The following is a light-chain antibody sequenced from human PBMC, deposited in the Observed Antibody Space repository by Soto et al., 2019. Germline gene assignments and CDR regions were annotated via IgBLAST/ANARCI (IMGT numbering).Light chain of an antibody. CDR1: SGHTNYA. Sequence: QLVLTQPPSASASLGASVKLTCTLSSGHTNYAIAWHPQQPEKGPRYLMKLNSDGSHNKGDGIPDRFSGSSSGAERFLTISSLQSEDEADYYCQTWGAGVRVFGGGTKLTVL. CDR2: LNSDGSH. V-gene: IGLV4-69*01. J-gene: IGLJ3*02. CDR3: QTWGAGVRV.